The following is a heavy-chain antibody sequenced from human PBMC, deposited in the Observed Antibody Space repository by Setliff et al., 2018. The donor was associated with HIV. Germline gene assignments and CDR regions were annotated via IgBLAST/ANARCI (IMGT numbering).Heavy chain of an antibody. CDR3: ARVSEFFASGSYYNPYFDL. CDR1: GYTFNAYY. V-gene: IGHV1-2*06. D-gene: IGHD3-10*01. Sequence: ASVKVSCKASGYTFNAYYIHWVRQAPGQGLEWMGRINPNTGDTNFAQMFQDRVTMTRDTSIATAYMELKRLKSDGTAVYYCARVSEFFASGSYYNPYFDLWGQGTLVTVSS. CDR2: INPNTGDT. J-gene: IGHJ4*02.